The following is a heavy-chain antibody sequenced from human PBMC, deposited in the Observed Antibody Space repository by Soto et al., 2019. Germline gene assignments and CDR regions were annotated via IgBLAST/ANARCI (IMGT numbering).Heavy chain of an antibody. CDR1: GGSFSGYY. Sequence: SETLSLTCAVYGGSFSGYYWSWIRQPPGKGLEWIGEINHSGSTNYNPSLKSRVTISVDTSKNQFSLKLSSVTAADTAVYYCARDSLDPNRGSLGYYGMDVWGQGTTVTVSS. V-gene: IGHV4-34*01. J-gene: IGHJ6*02. CDR2: INHSGST. CDR3: ARDSLDPNRGSLGYYGMDV. D-gene: IGHD2-2*03.